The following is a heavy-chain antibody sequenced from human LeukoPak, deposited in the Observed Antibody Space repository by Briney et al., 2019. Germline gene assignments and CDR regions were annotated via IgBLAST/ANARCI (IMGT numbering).Heavy chain of an antibody. V-gene: IGHV3-48*02. CDR2: ISRSGSTI. J-gene: IGHJ4*02. Sequence: WIRQAPGKGLEWVSYISRSGSTIYYADFVKGRFTISRDNAKNSLYLQMNSLRDEDTAVYYCARDTEHLYFVFDYWGQGTLVTVSS. D-gene: IGHD2-2*02. CDR3: ARDTEHLYFVFDY.